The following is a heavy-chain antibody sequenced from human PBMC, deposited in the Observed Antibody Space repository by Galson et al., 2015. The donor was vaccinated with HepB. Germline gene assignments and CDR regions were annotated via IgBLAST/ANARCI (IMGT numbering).Heavy chain of an antibody. CDR2: ISSSSSTI. J-gene: IGHJ5*02. Sequence: SLRLSCAASGFTFSSYSMNWVRQAPGKGLEWVSYISSSSSTIYYADSVKGRFTISRDNAKNSLYLQMNSLRAEDTAVYYCARVTAVAGHRWFDPWGQGTLVTVSS. CDR3: ARVTAVAGHRWFDP. CDR1: GFTFSSYS. V-gene: IGHV3-48*01. D-gene: IGHD6-19*01.